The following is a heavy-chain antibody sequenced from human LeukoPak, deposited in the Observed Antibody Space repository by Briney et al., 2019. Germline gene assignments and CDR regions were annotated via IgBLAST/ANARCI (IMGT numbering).Heavy chain of an antibody. CDR1: GFTFNSCS. CDR2: ISSSSSTI. D-gene: IGHD3-22*01. CDR3: ATETNYYDTSGTLFDY. Sequence: GGSLRLSCAASGFTFNSCSMNWVRQAPGKGLEWVSYISSSSSTIYSADSVKGRFTISRDSAKNSLYLQMNSLRAEDTAVYYCATETNYYDTSGTLFDYWGQGTLVTVS. J-gene: IGHJ4*02. V-gene: IGHV3-48*01.